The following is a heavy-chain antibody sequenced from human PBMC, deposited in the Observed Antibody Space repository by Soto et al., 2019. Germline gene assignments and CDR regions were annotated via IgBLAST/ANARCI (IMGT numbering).Heavy chain of an antibody. D-gene: IGHD4-4*01. CDR2: IIPILGIA. CDR1: GYTFTSYG. Sequence: GASVKVSCKASGYTFTSYGIGWVRQAPGQGLEWMGRIIPILGIANYAQKFQGRVTITADKSTSTACMELSSLRSEDTAVYYCARGGTTVTTGNYYYYYGMDVWGQGTTVTVSS. V-gene: IGHV1-69*04. CDR3: ARGGTTVTTGNYYYYYGMDV. J-gene: IGHJ6*02.